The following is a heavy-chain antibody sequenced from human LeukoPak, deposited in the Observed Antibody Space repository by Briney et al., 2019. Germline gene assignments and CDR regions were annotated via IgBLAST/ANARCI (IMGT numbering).Heavy chain of an antibody. D-gene: IGHD3-3*01. V-gene: IGHV4-4*02. CDR2: IYHSGST. CDR1: GGSISSSNW. J-gene: IGHJ4*02. CDR3: AREVRTIFGVVILYYFDY. Sequence: SETLSLTCAVSGGSISSSNWWSWVRQPPGKGLEWIGEIYHSGSTNYNPSLKSRVTISVDKSKNQFSLKLSSVTAADTAVYYCAREVRTIFGVVILYYFDYWGQGTLVTVSS.